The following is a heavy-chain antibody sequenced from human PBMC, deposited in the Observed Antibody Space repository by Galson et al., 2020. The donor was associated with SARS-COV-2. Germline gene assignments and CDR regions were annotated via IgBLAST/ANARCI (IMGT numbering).Heavy chain of an antibody. CDR2: IKQDGSEK. Sequence: PRGSLRLSCAASGFTFSSYWMSWVRQAPGKGLEWVANIKQDGSEKYYVDSVKGRFTISRDNAKNSLYLQMNSLRADDTAVYYCAGEGYDFWTRTHWFDPWRQGTLVTVAS. V-gene: IGHV3-7*01. D-gene: IGHD3-3*01. CDR3: AGEGYDFWTRTHWFDP. CDR1: GFTFSSYW. J-gene: IGHJ5*02.